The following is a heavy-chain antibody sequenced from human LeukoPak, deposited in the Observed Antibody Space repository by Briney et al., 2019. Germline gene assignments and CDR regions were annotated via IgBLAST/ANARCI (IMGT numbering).Heavy chain of an antibody. CDR2: INPNSGGT. CDR3: ARGSGSSWYAYYFDY. CDR1: GYTFTGCY. V-gene: IGHV1-2*02. D-gene: IGHD6-13*01. J-gene: IGHJ4*02. Sequence: ASVKVSCKASGYTFTGCYMHWVRQAPGQGLEWMGWINPNSGGTNYAQKFQGRVTMTRNTSISTAYMELSSLRSEDTAVYYCARGSGSSWYAYYFDYWGQGTLVAVSS.